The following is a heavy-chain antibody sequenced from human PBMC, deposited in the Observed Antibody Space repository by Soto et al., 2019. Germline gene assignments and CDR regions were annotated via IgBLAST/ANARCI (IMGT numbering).Heavy chain of an antibody. CDR2: ISSSGSTI. V-gene: IGHV3-11*01. D-gene: IGHD6-6*01. Sequence: GGSLRLSCAASGFTFSDYYMSWIRQAPGKGLEWVSYISSSGSTIYYADSVKGRFTISRDNAKNSLYLQMNSLRAEDTAVYYCARDGGYSSSYYYYYYGMDVWGQGTTVTVSS. J-gene: IGHJ6*02. CDR3: ARDGGYSSSYYYYYYGMDV. CDR1: GFTFSDYY.